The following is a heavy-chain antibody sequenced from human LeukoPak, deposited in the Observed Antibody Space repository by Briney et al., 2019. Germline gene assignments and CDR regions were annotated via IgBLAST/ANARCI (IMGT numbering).Heavy chain of an antibody. J-gene: IGHJ4*02. CDR2: ISANGGTT. V-gene: IGHV3-23*01. CDR3: AKYSDNWRFDY. CDR1: GFTFSDYA. D-gene: IGHD1-1*01. Sequence: PGGSLRLSCAASGFTFSDYAMSCVRQAPGKGLEWVSGISANGGTTYYADSVKGRCTISRDASKNTLYLQMNSLRAEDTALYYCAKYSDNWRFDYWGQGTLVTVSS.